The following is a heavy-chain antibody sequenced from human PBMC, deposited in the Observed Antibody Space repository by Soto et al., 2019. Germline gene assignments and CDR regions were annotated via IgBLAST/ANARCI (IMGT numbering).Heavy chain of an antibody. J-gene: IGHJ3*02. Sequence: QVQLVQSGAEVKKPGSSVKVSCKASGGTFSSYTISWVRQAPGQGLEWMGRIIPILGIANYAQKFQGRVTITADKSTSTAYMELSSLRSEDTAVYYCARKPIAAAALDAFDIWGQGRMVTVSS. CDR1: GGTFSSYT. CDR3: ARKPIAAAALDAFDI. D-gene: IGHD6-13*01. V-gene: IGHV1-69*02. CDR2: IIPILGIA.